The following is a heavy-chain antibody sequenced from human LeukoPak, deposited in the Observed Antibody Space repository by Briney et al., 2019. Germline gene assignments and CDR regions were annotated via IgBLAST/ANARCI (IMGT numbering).Heavy chain of an antibody. D-gene: IGHD3-3*01. J-gene: IGHJ4*02. CDR1: GFTFSSYG. CDR3: AKGAYYDFWSGYYGLLDY. Sequence: PGGSLRLSCAASGFTFSSYGMHWVRQAPGKGLEWVAVISYDGSNKYYADSVKGRFTISRDNSKNTLYLQMNSLRAEDTAVYYCAKGAYYDFWSGYYGLLDYWGQGILVTVSS. CDR2: ISYDGSNK. V-gene: IGHV3-30*18.